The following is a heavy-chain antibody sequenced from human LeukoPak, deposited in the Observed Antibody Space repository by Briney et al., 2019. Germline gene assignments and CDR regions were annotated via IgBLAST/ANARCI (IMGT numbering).Heavy chain of an antibody. J-gene: IGHJ4*02. Sequence: GGSLRLSCAASGFTFSSYGMSWVRQAPGKGLEWVSAISGSGGSTYYADSVKGRFTISRDNSKNTLYLQMNSLRAEDTAVYYCARDFVPGIAAAGPILDYWGQGTLVTVSS. D-gene: IGHD6-13*01. CDR1: GFTFSSYG. CDR2: ISGSGGST. CDR3: ARDFVPGIAAAGPILDY. V-gene: IGHV3-23*01.